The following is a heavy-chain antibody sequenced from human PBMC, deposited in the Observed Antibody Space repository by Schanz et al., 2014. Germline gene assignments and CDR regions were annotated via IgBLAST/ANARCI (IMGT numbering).Heavy chain of an antibody. CDR2: IGTSGGT. J-gene: IGHJ4*02. Sequence: EVQLVESGGGLVQPGGSLRLSCAASGFTFSTHAMSWVRQAPGKGLEWVSTIGTSGGTNYAESVKGRFTISRDNAENTLFLQMNSLRAEDTAVYYCARKVVATIGGYYDNWGQGTLVIVSS. CDR1: GFTFSTHA. V-gene: IGHV3-23*04. D-gene: IGHD5-12*01. CDR3: ARKVVATIGGYYDN.